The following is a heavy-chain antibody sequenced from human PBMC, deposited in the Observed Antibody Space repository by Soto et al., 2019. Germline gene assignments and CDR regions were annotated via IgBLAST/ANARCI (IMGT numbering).Heavy chain of an antibody. CDR1: GCTFSSYG. CDR2: ISYDGSNK. J-gene: IGHJ4*02. CDR3: LRDIFGVVIFDS. Sequence: GGSLNLSCAASGCTFSSYGMHWVRQAPGKGLEWVAVISYDGSNKYYADSVKGRFTISRDNSKNTVHLQMSSLRTEDTAVYYCLRDIFGVVIFDSWGQGTPVTGSS. V-gene: IGHV3-30*03. D-gene: IGHD3-3*01.